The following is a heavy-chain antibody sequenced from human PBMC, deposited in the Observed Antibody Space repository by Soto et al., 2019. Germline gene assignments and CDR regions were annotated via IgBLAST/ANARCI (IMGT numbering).Heavy chain of an antibody. Sequence: QVQLVQSGAEVKKPGSSVRVSCKASGGTFSSYTITWVRQAPGQGLEWMGGIIPVLGTANYAQKFQGRVTITSDESTSTAYMELSSLRSEDTAVYYCARGSEGTYNYFDYLGQGTLVTVSS. J-gene: IGHJ4*02. CDR1: GGTFSSYT. V-gene: IGHV1-69*01. D-gene: IGHD3-10*01. CDR2: IIPVLGTA. CDR3: ARGSEGTYNYFDY.